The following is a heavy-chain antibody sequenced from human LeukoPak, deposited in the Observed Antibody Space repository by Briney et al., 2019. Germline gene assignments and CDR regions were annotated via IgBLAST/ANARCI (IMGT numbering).Heavy chain of an antibody. CDR1: GFTFSTYW. V-gene: IGHV3-7*01. Sequence: GGSLRLSCAASGFTFSTYWMTWVRQAPGKGLEWVANINQDGSGKYYVDSVKGRFTISRDNAKNSLYLQMNSLRAEDTAVYYCARTQYFYYMDVWGKGTTVTVSS. CDR3: ARTQYFYYMDV. CDR2: INQDGSGK. J-gene: IGHJ6*03.